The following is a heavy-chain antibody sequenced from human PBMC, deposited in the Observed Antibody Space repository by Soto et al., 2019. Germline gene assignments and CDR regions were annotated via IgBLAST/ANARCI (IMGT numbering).Heavy chain of an antibody. CDR1: GASVSTPYW. Sequence: QVYLQESGPGLVKPSGTLSLTCAVSGASVSTPYWWTWVRQPPGKDLEWIGDVYHTGGNNYNPSLMRRVTISLDKSKNQFSLDMISVAAADTAIYYCAYSTGWYRLDVWVQGTMVIVSS. J-gene: IGHJ3*01. D-gene: IGHD6-19*01. V-gene: IGHV4-4*02. CDR2: VYHTGGN. CDR3: AYSTGWYRLDV.